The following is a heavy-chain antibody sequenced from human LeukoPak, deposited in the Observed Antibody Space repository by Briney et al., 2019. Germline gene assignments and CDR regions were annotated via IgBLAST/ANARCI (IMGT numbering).Heavy chain of an antibody. CDR3: ARHSSGSYYYFDY. CDR1: GFTFGSYA. Sequence: PGGSLRLSCAASGFTFGSYAMNWVRQARGKGLEWVSVISTSGGSTDYADSVKGRFTISRDNFKNTLDLQMDSLRAEDTAVYYCARHSSGSYYYFDYWGQGTLVTVSS. CDR2: ISTSGGST. V-gene: IGHV3-23*01. J-gene: IGHJ4*02. D-gene: IGHD1-26*01.